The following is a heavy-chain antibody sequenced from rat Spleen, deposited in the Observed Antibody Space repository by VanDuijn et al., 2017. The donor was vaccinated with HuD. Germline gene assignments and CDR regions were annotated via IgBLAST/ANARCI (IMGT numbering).Heavy chain of an antibody. V-gene: IGHV7-7*01. J-gene: IGHJ4*01. D-gene: IGHD1-4*01. CDR2: IRNKANGYTT. CDR3: ARGYPASPDA. Sequence: EVKLLESGGGLVQPGGSMRLSCAASGFTFTDFYMNWIRQPAGKAPEWLGFIRNKANGYTTEYNPSVKGRFTISRDNTQNMLYLQMNTLRAEDTATYYCARGYPASPDAWGQGASVTVSS. CDR1: GFTFTDFY.